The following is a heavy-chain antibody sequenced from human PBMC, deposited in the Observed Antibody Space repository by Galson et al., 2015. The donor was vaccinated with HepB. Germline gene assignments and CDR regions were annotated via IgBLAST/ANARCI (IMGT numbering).Heavy chain of an antibody. CDR1: GYSFTSYW. D-gene: IGHD3-3*01. CDR2: IYPGDSDT. CDR3: ARVTDDFWSGYYYYYMDV. Sequence: QSGAEVKKPGESLKISCKGSGYSFTSYWIGWVRQMPGKGLEWMGIIYPGDSDTRYSPSFQGQVTISADKSISTAYLQWSSLKASDTAMYYCARVTDDFWSGYYYYYMDVWGKGTTVTVSS. J-gene: IGHJ6*03. V-gene: IGHV5-51*01.